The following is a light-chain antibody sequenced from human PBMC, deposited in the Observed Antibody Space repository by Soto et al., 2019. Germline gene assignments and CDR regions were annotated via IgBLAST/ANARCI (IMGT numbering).Light chain of an antibody. CDR3: QQYGSSPRFT. J-gene: IGKJ3*01. Sequence: EIVLTQSPGTLSLSPGERATLSCRASQSVSSNYLAWYQQKPGQAPRLLIYGASSRATGIPDRFSGSGSGTDVTLTISRLEPEDFAVYYCQQYGSSPRFTFGPGTKVDIK. CDR2: GAS. CDR1: QSVSSNY. V-gene: IGKV3-20*01.